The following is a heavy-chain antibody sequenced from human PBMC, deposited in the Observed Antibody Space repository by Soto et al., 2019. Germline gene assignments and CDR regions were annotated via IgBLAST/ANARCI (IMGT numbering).Heavy chain of an antibody. Sequence: EGQLVESGGGLVQPGGSLTLSCVASGFTFSTYEVNWVRQAPGKGLEWISYITGSGSTTHYAESVKGRFTISRDNAKSSLFLQMNRLRVEDTAVYYCAKGGGCGSTGCYNFYYYGMDVWGQGATVTVSS. CDR2: ITGSGSTT. D-gene: IGHD2-2*02. CDR1: GFTFSTYE. J-gene: IGHJ6*02. V-gene: IGHV3-48*03. CDR3: AKGGGCGSTGCYNFYYYGMDV.